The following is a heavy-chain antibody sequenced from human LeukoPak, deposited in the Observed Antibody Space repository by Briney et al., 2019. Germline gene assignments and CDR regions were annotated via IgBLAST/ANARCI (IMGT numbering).Heavy chain of an antibody. CDR3: ARDHRRPPRLD. CDR1: GGSISSYY. CDR2: IYTSGST. D-gene: IGHD1-1*01. J-gene: IGHJ4*02. Sequence: PSETLSLTCTVSGGSISSYYWSWIRQPAGKGLEWIGRIYTSGSTNYNPSLKSRVTILVDKSKNQFSLKLSSVTAADTAVYYCARDHRRPPRLDWGQGTLVTVSS. V-gene: IGHV4-4*07.